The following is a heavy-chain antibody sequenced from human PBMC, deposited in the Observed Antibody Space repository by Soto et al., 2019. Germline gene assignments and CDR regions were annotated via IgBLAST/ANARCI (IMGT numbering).Heavy chain of an antibody. J-gene: IGHJ6*02. CDR2: IYNSGST. CDR1: GGSISSGGYS. V-gene: IGHV4-30-2*01. CDR3: ARVPDV. Sequence: PSETLSLTCAVSGGSISSGGYSWTWIRQPPGKGLEWIGYIYNSGSTYKNPSLKSRVTISVDRSKNQFSLKLNSVTAADTAVYYCARVPDVWGQGTTVTVS.